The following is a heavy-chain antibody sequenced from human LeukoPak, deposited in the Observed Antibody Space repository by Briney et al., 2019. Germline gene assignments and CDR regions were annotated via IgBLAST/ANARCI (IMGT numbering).Heavy chain of an antibody. CDR1: GFTFSSYW. Sequence: GGSLRLSCAASGFTFSSYWMSWVRQAPGKGLEWVANIKQDGSEKYYVDSLKGRFTISRDNAKNSLYLQTNSLRAEDTAVYYCAGSGYDYLASFDYWGQGTLVTASS. V-gene: IGHV3-7*01. CDR3: AGSGYDYLASFDY. CDR2: IKQDGSEK. D-gene: IGHD5-12*01. J-gene: IGHJ4*02.